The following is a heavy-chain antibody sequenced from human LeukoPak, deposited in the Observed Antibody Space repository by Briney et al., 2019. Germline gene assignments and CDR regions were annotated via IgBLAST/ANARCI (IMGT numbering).Heavy chain of an antibody. J-gene: IGHJ5*02. CDR1: GGSISSYY. D-gene: IGHD4-17*01. CDR2: IYYSGST. V-gene: IGHV4-59*01. CDR3: ARADYSLVTTSSFDP. Sequence: PSETLSLTCTVSGGSISSYYWSWIRQPPGKGLEWIGYIYYSGSTNYNPSLKSRVTISVDTSENQFSLKLSSVTAADTAVYYCARADYSLVTTSSFDPWGQGTLVTVSS.